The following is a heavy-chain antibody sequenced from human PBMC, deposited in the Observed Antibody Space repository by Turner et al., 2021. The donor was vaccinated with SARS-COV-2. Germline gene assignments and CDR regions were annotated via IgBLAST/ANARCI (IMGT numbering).Heavy chain of an antibody. V-gene: IGHV3-21*01. CDR2: ISSSSSYI. CDR1: GFTFSSYN. Sequence: EVQLVESGGGLVKPGGSLRFSCAASGFTFSSYNMNWVRQAPGKGLEWVSSISSSSSYIYYADSVKGRFTISRDNAKNSLYLQMNSLRAEDTAVYYCARVLRTYYYDSSGYYPGAVDYWGQGTLVTVSS. CDR3: ARVLRTYYYDSSGYYPGAVDY. J-gene: IGHJ4*02. D-gene: IGHD3-22*01.